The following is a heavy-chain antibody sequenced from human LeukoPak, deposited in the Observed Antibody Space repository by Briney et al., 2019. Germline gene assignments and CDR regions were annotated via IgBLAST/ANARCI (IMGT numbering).Heavy chain of an antibody. CDR1: GFTFSSYG. J-gene: IGHJ4*02. CDR3: AKGSAANYDFWSGYYTLIDY. Sequence: GGSLRLSCAASGFTFSSYGMHWVRQAPGKGLEWVAFIRYDGSNKYYADSVKGRFTISRDNSKNTLYLQMNSLRAEDTAVYYCAKGSAANYDFWSGYYTLIDYWGQGTLVTVSS. V-gene: IGHV3-30*02. D-gene: IGHD3-3*01. CDR2: IRYDGSNK.